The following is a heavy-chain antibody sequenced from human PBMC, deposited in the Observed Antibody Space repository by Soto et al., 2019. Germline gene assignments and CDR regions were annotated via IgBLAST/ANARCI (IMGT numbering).Heavy chain of an antibody. Sequence: ASVKVSCKASGYTFTSYGISWVRQAPGQGLEWMGWISAYNGNTNYAQKLQGRVTMTTDTSTSTAYMELRSLRSDDTAVYYCAREQDDDILTGYYNPYYYYYGMDVWGQGTTVTVSS. CDR2: ISAYNGNT. D-gene: IGHD3-9*01. CDR3: AREQDDDILTGYYNPYYYYYGMDV. J-gene: IGHJ6*02. V-gene: IGHV1-18*01. CDR1: GYTFTSYG.